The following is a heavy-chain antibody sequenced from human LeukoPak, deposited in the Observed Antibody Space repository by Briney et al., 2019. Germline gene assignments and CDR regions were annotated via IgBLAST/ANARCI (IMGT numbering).Heavy chain of an antibody. V-gene: IGHV4-39*07. CDR2: INHSGST. CDR1: GDSISSGDNY. Sequence: PSETLSLTCTVSGDSISSGDNYWSWIRQPPGKGLEWIGEINHSGSTNYNPSLKSRVTISVDTSKNQFSLKLSSVTAADTAVYYCARGFQDIVVVPAAMGYDYWGQGTLVTVSS. J-gene: IGHJ4*02. D-gene: IGHD2-2*01. CDR3: ARGFQDIVVVPAAMGYDY.